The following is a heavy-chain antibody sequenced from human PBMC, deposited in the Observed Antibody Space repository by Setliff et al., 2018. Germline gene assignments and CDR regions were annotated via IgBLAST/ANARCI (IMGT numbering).Heavy chain of an antibody. CDR1: GGSIGPHY. J-gene: IGHJ6*03. V-gene: IGHV4-59*11. Sequence: SETLSLTCTVSGGSIGPHYWSWIRQAPGKGLEWIGHIFYSDTAKYNPSLESRAAISMDSSKNQFSLKLRSVTAADTAVYYCARDRSTVIRGVTSFFYYYMDVWGGGTTVTVSS. CDR3: ARDRSTVIRGVTSFFYYYMDV. D-gene: IGHD3-10*01. CDR2: IFYSDTA.